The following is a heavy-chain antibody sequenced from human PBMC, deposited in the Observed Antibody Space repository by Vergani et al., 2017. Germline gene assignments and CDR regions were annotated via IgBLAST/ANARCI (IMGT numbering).Heavy chain of an antibody. CDR2: IYVSGIT. D-gene: IGHD2-21*02. CDR1: GASINNDFYY. V-gene: IGHV4-61*02. Sequence: QVQLQESGPGLVKPSQTLSLTCTVSGASINNDFYYWHWIRQPAGKGLEWIGRIYVSGITDYNSSLRSRVSMSVDTSKNQFSLTLTSVTAADTAVYYCARHLAYCGGDCYPYYYGMDVWGQGTTVTVSS. CDR3: ARHLAYCGGDCYPYYYGMDV. J-gene: IGHJ6*02.